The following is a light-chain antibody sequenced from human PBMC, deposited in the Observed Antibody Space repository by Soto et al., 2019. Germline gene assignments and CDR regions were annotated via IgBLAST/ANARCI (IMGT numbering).Light chain of an antibody. CDR2: RNN. V-gene: IGLV1-47*01. CDR1: SSNIGSSY. CDR3: APWDDSLSGWV. Sequence: QSVLTQPPSASGTPGQRVTISCSGSSSNIGSSYLYWYQQLPGTAPKLLIYRNNQRPSGVPDRFSGSKSGTSASLAISGLRPEDEADYYCAPWDDSLSGWVFGGGTKLTVL. J-gene: IGLJ3*02.